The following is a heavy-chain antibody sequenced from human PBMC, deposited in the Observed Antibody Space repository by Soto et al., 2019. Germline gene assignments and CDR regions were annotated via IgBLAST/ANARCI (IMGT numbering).Heavy chain of an antibody. D-gene: IGHD3-3*01. Sequence: PGGSLRLSCAASGFTFSDYNMNWVRQAPGKGLEWVSSISSRSSDIYYADSVKGRFTISRDNAKTSVSLQMNSLRAEDTAVYYCARDWDVLRFLEWVTDATRGFDHWGQGTRVTVSS. CDR1: GFTFSDYN. J-gene: IGHJ4*02. V-gene: IGHV3-21*01. CDR3: ARDWDVLRFLEWVTDATRGFDH. CDR2: ISSRSSDI.